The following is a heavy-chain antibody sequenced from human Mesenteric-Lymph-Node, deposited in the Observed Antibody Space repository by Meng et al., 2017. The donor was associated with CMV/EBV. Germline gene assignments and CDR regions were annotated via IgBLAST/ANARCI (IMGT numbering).Heavy chain of an antibody. V-gene: IGHV4-34*01. CDR3: ARHQRWLKSEGGFNY. J-gene: IGHJ4*02. Sequence: VPPQAWGAGLLTPSETLSLTGLVDGGAVSGYYWSWIRQPPGEGLEWIGEINHSGSTNYNPSLKSRVTISVDTSKNQFSLKLSSVTAADTAVYYCARHQRWLKSEGGFNYWGQGTLVTVSS. CDR1: GGAVSGYY. CDR2: INHSGST. D-gene: IGHD4-23*01.